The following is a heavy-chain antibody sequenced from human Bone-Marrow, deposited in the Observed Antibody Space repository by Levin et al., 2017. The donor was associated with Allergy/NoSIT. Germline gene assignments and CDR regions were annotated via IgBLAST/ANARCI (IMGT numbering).Heavy chain of an antibody. D-gene: IGHD3-10*01. CDR2: ISGSGDST. CDR1: GFTFSNYA. J-gene: IGHJ4*02. V-gene: IGHV3-23*01. Sequence: GASVKVSCAASGFTFSNYAMSWVRQAPGKGLEWVSGISGSGDSTYDGDSVKGRFTISRDNSKNTLYLQMNSLRAEDTAVYYCAKDRDFYGSGSLGNWGQGTLVTVSS. CDR3: AKDRDFYGSGSLGN.